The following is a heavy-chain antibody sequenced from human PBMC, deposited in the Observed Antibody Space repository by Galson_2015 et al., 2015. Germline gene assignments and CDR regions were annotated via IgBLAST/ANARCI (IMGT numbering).Heavy chain of an antibody. CDR3: ARGRYSYGQPPDY. CDR1: GGTFSSYT. J-gene: IGHJ4*02. D-gene: IGHD5-18*01. V-gene: IGHV1-69*02. CDR2: IIPILGIA. Sequence: SVKVSCKASGGTFSSYTISWVRQAPGQGLEWMGRIIPILGIANYAQKFQGRVTITADKSTSTAYMELSSLRSEDTAVYYCARGRYSYGQPPDYWGQGTLVTVSS.